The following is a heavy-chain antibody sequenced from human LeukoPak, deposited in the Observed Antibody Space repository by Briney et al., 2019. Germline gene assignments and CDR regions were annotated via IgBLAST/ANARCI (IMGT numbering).Heavy chain of an antibody. J-gene: IGHJ4*02. CDR1: GFTFSSYA. CDR3: ARGRGSSWYFDY. Sequence: GGSLRLSCVASGFTFSSYAMTWVRQAPGKGLEWVSSISGSGGTTYSADSVKGRFTISRDNSKNTLYLQMNSLRAEDTAVYYCARGRGSSWYFDYWGQGTLVTVSS. CDR2: ISGSGGTT. V-gene: IGHV3-23*01. D-gene: IGHD6-13*01.